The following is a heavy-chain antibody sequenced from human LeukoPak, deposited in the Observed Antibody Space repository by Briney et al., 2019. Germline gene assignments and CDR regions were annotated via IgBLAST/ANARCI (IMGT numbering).Heavy chain of an antibody. D-gene: IGHD1-26*01. V-gene: IGHV1-18*01. Sequence: ASVKVSCKASGYTFTSYGISWVRQAPGQGLEWMGWISVYNGNTNYAQKVKGRVTMTEDTSTDTAYMELSSLRSEDTAVYYCATDPGIVGAMSWFDPWGQGTLVTVSS. CDR1: GYTFTSYG. CDR3: ATDPGIVGAMSWFDP. J-gene: IGHJ5*02. CDR2: ISVYNGNT.